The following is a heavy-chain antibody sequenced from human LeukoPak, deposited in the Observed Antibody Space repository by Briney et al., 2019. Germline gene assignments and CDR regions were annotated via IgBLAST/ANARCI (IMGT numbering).Heavy chain of an antibody. CDR3: AKKSWYSSGWYNY. CDR2: ISSSSSYI. D-gene: IGHD6-19*01. J-gene: IGHJ4*02. Sequence: GGSLRLSCAASGFTFSSYSMNWVRQAPGKGLEWVASISSSSSYIYYADSVKGRFTISRGNSKNTLYLQMNSLRAEDTAVYYCAKKSWYSSGWYNYWGQGTLVTVSS. CDR1: GFTFSSYS. V-gene: IGHV3-21*04.